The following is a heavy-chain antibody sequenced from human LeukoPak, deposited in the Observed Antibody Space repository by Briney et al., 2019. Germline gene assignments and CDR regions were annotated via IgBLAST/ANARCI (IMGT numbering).Heavy chain of an antibody. CDR3: ALTTKGY. V-gene: IGHV3-30*02. D-gene: IGHD1-1*01. J-gene: IGHJ4*01. CDR2: IRFNGTTK. Sequence: GSLRLSCVASGINFITFGMHWVRQAPGKGLEWVAFIRFNGTTKVYSDSVEGRFTISRDNSKNTLYLQMDRLIVEDTAIYYCALTTKGYWGQGTLVTVSS. CDR1: GINFITFG.